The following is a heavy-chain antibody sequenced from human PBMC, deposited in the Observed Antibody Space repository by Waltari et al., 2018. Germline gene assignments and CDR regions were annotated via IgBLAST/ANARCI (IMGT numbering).Heavy chain of an antibody. V-gene: IGHV3-21*06. Sequence: EVQLVESGGGLVKPGGSLRLSCAASGFAFSNYNMNWVRQDPGKGLEWVSSISGSGTYIYYSDSVKGRFTISRDNAKNSLFLQMNSLRAEDTAVYYCARENLGVIIFHYYFMDVWGKGTTVTISS. CDR2: ISGSGTYI. J-gene: IGHJ6*03. D-gene: IGHD3-3*01. CDR3: ARENLGVIIFHYYFMDV. CDR1: GFAFSNYN.